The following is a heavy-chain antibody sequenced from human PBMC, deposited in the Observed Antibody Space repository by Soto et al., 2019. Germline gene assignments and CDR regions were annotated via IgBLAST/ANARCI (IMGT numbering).Heavy chain of an antibody. D-gene: IGHD6-19*01. CDR3: ARLTRSSGWPLFDY. CDR1: GGSISSYY. Sequence: SETLSLTCTVSGGSISSYYWSWIRQPPGKGLEWIGYIYYSGSTNYNPSLKSRVTISVDTSKNQFSLKLSSVTAADTAVYYCARLTRSSGWPLFDYWGQGTLVTVSS. J-gene: IGHJ4*02. CDR2: IYYSGST. V-gene: IGHV4-59*08.